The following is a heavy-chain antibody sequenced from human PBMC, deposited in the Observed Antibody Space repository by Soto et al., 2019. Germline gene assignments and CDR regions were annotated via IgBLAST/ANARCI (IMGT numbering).Heavy chain of an antibody. CDR1: GYTFTNYA. CDR3: ARGRFLEWLLKTRTYNGFDP. J-gene: IGHJ5*02. CDR2: INAGNGNT. D-gene: IGHD3-3*01. V-gene: IGHV1-3*01. Sequence: ASVKVSCKASGYTFTNYAMHWVRQAPGQRLEWMGWINAGNGNTKYSQKLQGRVTITRDTSASTAYMELSSLRSEDTAIYYCARGRFLEWLLKTRTYNGFDPWGQGTLVTVSS.